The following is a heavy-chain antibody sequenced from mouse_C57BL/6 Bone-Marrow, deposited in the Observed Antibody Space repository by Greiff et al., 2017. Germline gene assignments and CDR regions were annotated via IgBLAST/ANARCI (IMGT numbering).Heavy chain of an antibody. D-gene: IGHD5-1*01. CDR2: ISGGGGNT. J-gene: IGHJ4*01. V-gene: IGHV5-9*01. Sequence: EVQGVESGGGLVKPGGSLKLSCAASGFTFSSYTMSWVRQTPEKRLEWVATISGGGGNTYYPDSVKDRFTISRDNAKNTLYLQRSSLRSEDTALYYCARQSPVSIYVRLYAMDYWGQGTSVSVSS. CDR3: ARQSPVSIYVRLYAMDY. CDR1: GFTFSSYT.